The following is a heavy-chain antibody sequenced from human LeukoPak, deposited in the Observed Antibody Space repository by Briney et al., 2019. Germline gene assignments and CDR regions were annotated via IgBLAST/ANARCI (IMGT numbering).Heavy chain of an antibody. CDR1: GFTFSSYW. Sequence: GGSLRLSCAASGFTFSSYWMSWVRQAPGKGLEWVANIKQDGSEKYYVDSVKGRFTISRGNAKNSLYLQMNSLRAEDTAVYYCARGSGDRFWVYWGQGTLVTVSS. CDR3: ARGSGDRFWVY. CDR2: IKQDGSEK. V-gene: IGHV3-7*01. J-gene: IGHJ4*02. D-gene: IGHD3-10*01.